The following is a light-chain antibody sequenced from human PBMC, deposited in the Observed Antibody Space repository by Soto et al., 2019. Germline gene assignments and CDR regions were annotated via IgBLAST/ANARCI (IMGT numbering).Light chain of an antibody. CDR1: QSVSSSY. CDR2: GAS. J-gene: IGKJ4*01. CDR3: QQYGSSPLT. Sequence: DIVLTQSPGTLSLSPGERATLSCRASQSVSSSYLAWYQQKPGQAPRLLIYGASIRATGIPDRFSGSGSGTDFTLTISILEPEDFAVYYCQQYGSSPLTFGGGTKVEIK. V-gene: IGKV3-20*01.